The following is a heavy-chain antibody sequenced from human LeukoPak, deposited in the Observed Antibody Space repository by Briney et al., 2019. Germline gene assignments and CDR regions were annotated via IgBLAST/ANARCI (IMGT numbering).Heavy chain of an antibody. D-gene: IGHD3-22*01. CDR3: ARVDYYDSSGPNFDY. Sequence: GASVKVSCKASGGTFSSYAISWVRQAPGQGLEWMGGNIPIFGTANYAQKFQGRVTITADESTSTAYMELSSLRSEDTAVYYCARVDYYDSSGPNFDYWGQGTLVTVSS. CDR2: NIPIFGTA. CDR1: GGTFSSYA. J-gene: IGHJ4*02. V-gene: IGHV1-69*01.